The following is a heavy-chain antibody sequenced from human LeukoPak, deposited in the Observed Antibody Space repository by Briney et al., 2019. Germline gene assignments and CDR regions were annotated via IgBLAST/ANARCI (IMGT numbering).Heavy chain of an antibody. CDR3: AKPPRRLVGKTNYYYGMDV. V-gene: IGHV3-30*18. D-gene: IGHD2-15*01. J-gene: IGHJ6*02. CDR1: GFTFSSYG. Sequence: GGSLRLSCVTSGFTFSSYGMHWVRQAPGKGLEWVAVISYDGSNKDYADSVKGRFTISRDNSKNTLYLQMNSLRAEDTAVYYCAKPPRRLVGKTNYYYGMDVWGQGITVTVSS. CDR2: ISYDGSNK.